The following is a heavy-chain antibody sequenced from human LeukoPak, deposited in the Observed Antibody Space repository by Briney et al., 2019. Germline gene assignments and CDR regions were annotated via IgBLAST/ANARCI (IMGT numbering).Heavy chain of an antibody. D-gene: IGHD6-13*01. CDR3: ATTRLRGIVLNTWYTIDY. Sequence: GGSLRLSCAASGFTFSGYGMHWVRQAPGKGLEWVAVISYDGSDKYYTDPVKGRFTISRDNSKSTLYLQMNSLRIEDTAVYYCATTRLRGIVLNTWYTIDYWGQGTLVTVSP. J-gene: IGHJ4*02. CDR1: GFTFSGYG. V-gene: IGHV3-30*03. CDR2: ISYDGSDK.